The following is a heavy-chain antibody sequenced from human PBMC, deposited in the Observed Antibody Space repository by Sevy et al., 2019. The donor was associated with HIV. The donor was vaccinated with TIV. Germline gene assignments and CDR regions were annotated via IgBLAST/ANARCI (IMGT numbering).Heavy chain of an antibody. J-gene: IGHJ4*02. CDR2: IDGDGTTT. V-gene: IGHV3-74*01. CDR3: ARVLAIGKRNSMYY. D-gene: IGHD1-26*01. Sequence: GGSLRLSCAGSGFTFSNYWMHWVRQAPGKGLVWVSRIDGDGTTTNYADTVKGRFTISRDNAKNTLYLRMNSLRAEDTAVYYCARVLAIGKRNSMYYWGQGTLVTVSS. CDR1: GFTFSNYW.